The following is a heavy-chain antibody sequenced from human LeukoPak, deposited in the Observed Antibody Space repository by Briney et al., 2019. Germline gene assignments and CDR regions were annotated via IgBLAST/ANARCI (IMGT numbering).Heavy chain of an antibody. CDR2: IYYSGST. CDR1: GGSISSYY. CDR3: ARRLFDYYDSSGDWFDP. J-gene: IGHJ5*02. D-gene: IGHD3-22*01. Sequence: PSETLSLTCTVSGGSISSYYWSWIRQPPGKGLEWIGYIYYSGSTNYNPSLKSRVTISVDTSKNQFSLKLSSVTAADTAVYYCARRLFDYYDSSGDWFDPWGQGTLVTVSS. V-gene: IGHV4-59*08.